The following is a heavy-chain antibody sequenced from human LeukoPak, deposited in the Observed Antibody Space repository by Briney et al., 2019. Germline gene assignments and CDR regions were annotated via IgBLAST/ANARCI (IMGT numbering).Heavy chain of an antibody. CDR1: GFTFSDYY. CDR2: ISSSSTYT. CDR3: ARDSGGINSFNY. J-gene: IGHJ4*02. V-gene: IGHV3-11*05. Sequence: GGSLRLSCAASGFTFSDYYMSWIGQAPGKGLEWISYISSSSTYTNYADSVKGRFTISRDNAQNTLYLQMDSLRAEDTAVYYCARDSGGINSFNYWGQGTLVTVSS. D-gene: IGHD3-10*01.